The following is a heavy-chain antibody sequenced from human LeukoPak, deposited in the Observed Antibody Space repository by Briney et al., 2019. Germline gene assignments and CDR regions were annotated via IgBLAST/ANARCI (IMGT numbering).Heavy chain of an antibody. V-gene: IGHV4-34*01. CDR3: ARDRSSSSFNWFDP. D-gene: IGHD6-6*01. CDR1: GGSFSGYF. Sequence: PSETLSLTCAVYGGSFSGYFWSYIRQPPGKGLEWLGEISHSGSTNYSPSLKSRVTISVDTSKNQFSLKLSSVTAADTAVYYCARDRSSSSFNWFDPWGQGTLVTVSS. J-gene: IGHJ5*02. CDR2: ISHSGST.